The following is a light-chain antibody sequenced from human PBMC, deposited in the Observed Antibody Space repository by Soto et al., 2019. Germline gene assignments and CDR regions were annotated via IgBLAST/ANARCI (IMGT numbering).Light chain of an antibody. CDR2: AAS. V-gene: IGKV1-27*01. CDR3: QKYEGDPFT. CDR1: QDISSY. J-gene: IGKJ3*01. Sequence: DIQMTQSPSSLSASVGDRVTITCRASQDISSYLAWYQQKPGKVPQLLIYAASTVHSGVPSRFSGSVSGTDFTLTISSLQPEDVATYYCQKYEGDPFTFGPGTKVEIK.